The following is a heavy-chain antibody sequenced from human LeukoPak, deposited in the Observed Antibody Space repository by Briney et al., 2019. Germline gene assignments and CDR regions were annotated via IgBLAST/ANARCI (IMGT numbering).Heavy chain of an antibody. D-gene: IGHD7-27*01. CDR1: GFTFSSYW. J-gene: IGHJ4*02. CDR3: VSIPGD. V-gene: IGHV3-74*01. CDR2: INSDGSST. Sequence: GGSLRLSWAPSGFTFSSYWMHWVRQAPGKGLVWVSRINSDGSSTSYADSVKGRFTISRDNAKSTLYLQMNTLRAEDTAVYYCVSIPGDWGQGILVTVSS.